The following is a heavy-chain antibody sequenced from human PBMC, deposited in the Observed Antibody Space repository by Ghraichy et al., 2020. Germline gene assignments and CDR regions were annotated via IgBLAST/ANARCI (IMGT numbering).Heavy chain of an antibody. Sequence: SETLSLTCTVSGGSISSYYWSWIRQPPGKGLEWIGYIYYSGSTNYNPSLKSRVTISVDTSKNQFSLKLSSLTAADTAVYYCAGRDYYYDSSGYYYEHDGAFDYWGQGTLVTVSS. CDR2: IYYSGST. CDR3: AGRDYYYDSSGYYYEHDGAFDY. CDR1: GGSISSYY. V-gene: IGHV4-59*01. D-gene: IGHD3-22*01. J-gene: IGHJ4*02.